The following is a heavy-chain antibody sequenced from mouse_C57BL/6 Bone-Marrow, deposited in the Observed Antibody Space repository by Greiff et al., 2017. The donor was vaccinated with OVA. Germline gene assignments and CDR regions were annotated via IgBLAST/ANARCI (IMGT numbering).Heavy chain of an antibody. Sequence: VQLQQSGPGLVQPSPSLSISCTVSGFSFTSSGVHWFRQSPGQVLAWLGVIWSGGSTDYNAAFISRLSISKDNSKSQVFFKMNSLQADDTAIYYCARKGYGPWFAYWGQGTLVTVSA. D-gene: IGHD2-2*01. CDR1: GFSFTSSG. CDR2: IWSGGST. CDR3: ARKGYGPWFAY. V-gene: IGHV2-2*01. J-gene: IGHJ3*01.